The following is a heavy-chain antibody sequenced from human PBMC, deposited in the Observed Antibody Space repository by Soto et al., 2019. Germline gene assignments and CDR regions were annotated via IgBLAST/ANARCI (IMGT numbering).Heavy chain of an antibody. D-gene: IGHD3-10*01. Sequence: ASVNVSCKASGYTFTSYYMHWVRQAPRQGLEWMGIINPSGGSTSYAQKFQGRVTMTRDTSTSTVYMELSSLRSEDTAVYYCALDSGNESYYYYYYMDVRGKGTTVTVSS. CDR1: GYTFTSYY. CDR2: INPSGGST. V-gene: IGHV1-46*01. J-gene: IGHJ6*03. CDR3: ALDSGNESYYYYYYMDV.